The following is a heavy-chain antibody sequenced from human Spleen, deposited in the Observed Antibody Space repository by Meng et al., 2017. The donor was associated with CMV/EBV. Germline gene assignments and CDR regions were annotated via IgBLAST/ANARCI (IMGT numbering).Heavy chain of an antibody. V-gene: IGHV1-2*02. J-gene: IGHJ6*02. CDR2: INHNSGGT. D-gene: IGHD2-15*01. Sequence: SVNVSCKPSRSNFAVYYMHWVRQAPGQGLEWMGWINHNSGGTTYAQKFQGRVTMTGDTSITTAYMELSRLRSDDMAVYYCTRVKSYCSGRGCSSTGYDGVDVRGQGTTVTVSS. CDR3: TRVKSYCSGRGCSSTGYDGVDV. CDR1: RSNFAVYY.